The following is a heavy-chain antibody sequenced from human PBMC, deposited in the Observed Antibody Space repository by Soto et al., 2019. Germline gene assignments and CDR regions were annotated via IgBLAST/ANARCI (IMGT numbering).Heavy chain of an antibody. V-gene: IGHV4-59*01. CDR1: GCSIRSYY. Sequence: PSETLALTCTVSGCSIRSYYWSWIRQPPGKGLEWIGYIYYSGSTNYNPSLKSRVTISVDTSKNQFSLKLSSVTAADTAVYYCARGATLENYYPIDVWGQGTTVTVSS. CDR3: ARGATLENYYPIDV. D-gene: IGHD1-1*01. J-gene: IGHJ6*02. CDR2: IYYSGST.